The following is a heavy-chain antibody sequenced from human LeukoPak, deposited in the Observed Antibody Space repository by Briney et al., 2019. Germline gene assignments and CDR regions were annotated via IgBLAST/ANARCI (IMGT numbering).Heavy chain of an antibody. CDR3: ARDLDDYGDY. J-gene: IGHJ4*02. CDR1: VYTFTPYV. CDR2: ISAYNGNT. D-gene: IGHD4/OR15-4a*01. Sequence: ASLKVCCMPSVYTFTPYVISSVGQAPGQGREWMGGISAYNGNTNYAQKLQGRVTMTTDTSTSRAYRELRSRRSDDTAVYYCARDLDDYGDYWGQGNLGTVSS. V-gene: IGHV1-18*01.